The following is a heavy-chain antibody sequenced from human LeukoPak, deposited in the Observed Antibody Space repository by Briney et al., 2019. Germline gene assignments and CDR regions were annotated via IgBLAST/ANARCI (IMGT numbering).Heavy chain of an antibody. CDR2: ITSSSSTI. V-gene: IGHV3-48*01. D-gene: IGHD2-2*01. CDR1: GFTFSSYS. CDR3: ARGHIVVVPAATPLDY. J-gene: IGHJ4*02. Sequence: PGGSLRLSCAASGFTFSSYSMNWVRQAPGKGLEWVSYITSSSSTIYYADSVKGRFTISRDNANNSLYLQMNSLRAEDTAVYYCARGHIVVVPAATPLDYWGQGTLVTVSS.